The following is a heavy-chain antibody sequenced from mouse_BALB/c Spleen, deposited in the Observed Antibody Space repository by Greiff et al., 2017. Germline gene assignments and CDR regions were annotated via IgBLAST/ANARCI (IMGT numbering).Heavy chain of an antibody. CDR3: ARHEDYAMDY. J-gene: IGHJ4*01. V-gene: IGHV5-12-1*01. Sequence: EVQLVESGGGLVKPGGSLKLSCAASGFAFSSYDMSWVRQTPEKRLEWVAYISSGGGSTYYPDTVKGRFTISRDNAKNTLYLQMSSLKSEDTAMYYCARHEDYAMDYWGQGTSVTVSS. CDR1: GFAFSSYD. CDR2: ISSGGGST.